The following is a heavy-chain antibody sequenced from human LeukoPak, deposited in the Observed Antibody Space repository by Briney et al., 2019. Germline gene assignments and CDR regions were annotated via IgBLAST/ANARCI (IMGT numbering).Heavy chain of an antibody. D-gene: IGHD6-13*01. CDR1: GLTFSSYA. Sequence: PGGSLRLSCAASGLTFSSYAMSWVRQAPGKGLEWVSPISGSGGSTYYADSVKGRFTISRDNSKNTLYLQMNSLRAEDTAVYYCAKDHWCSSSWYRPPLDYWGQGTLVTVSS. CDR2: ISGSGGST. V-gene: IGHV3-23*01. J-gene: IGHJ4*02. CDR3: AKDHWCSSSWYRPPLDY.